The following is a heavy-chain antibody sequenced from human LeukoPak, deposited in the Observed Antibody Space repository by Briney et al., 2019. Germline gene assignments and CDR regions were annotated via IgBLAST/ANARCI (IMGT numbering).Heavy chain of an antibody. CDR3: ARDLDYYDSSGYRVSLDAFDI. CDR1: GGSISSYY. Sequence: SQTLSLTCTVSGGSISSYYWSWIRQPPGKGLEWIGYIYYSGSTNYNPSLKSRVTISVDTSKNQFSLKLSSVTAADTAVYYCARDLDYYDSSGYRVSLDAFDIWGQGTMVTVSS. D-gene: IGHD3-22*01. CDR2: IYYSGST. J-gene: IGHJ3*02. V-gene: IGHV4-59*01.